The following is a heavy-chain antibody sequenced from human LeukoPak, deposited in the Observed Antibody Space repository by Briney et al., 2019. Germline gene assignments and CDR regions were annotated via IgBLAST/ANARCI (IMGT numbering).Heavy chain of an antibody. Sequence: GGSLRLSRAASGFTFSTYSMNWVRQAPGKGLEWVSVIYSGGSTYYADSVKGRFTISRDNSKNTLYLQMNSLRAEDTAVYYCARGVDYGDYGLGYWGQGTLVTVSS. D-gene: IGHD4-17*01. J-gene: IGHJ4*02. CDR1: GFTFSTYS. CDR3: ARGVDYGDYGLGY. CDR2: IYSGGST. V-gene: IGHV3-66*01.